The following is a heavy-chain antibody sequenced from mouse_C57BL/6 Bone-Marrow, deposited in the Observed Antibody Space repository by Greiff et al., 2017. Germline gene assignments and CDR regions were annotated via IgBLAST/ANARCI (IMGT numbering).Heavy chain of an antibody. D-gene: IGHD1-1*01. CDR3: AKPSITTVVAGDY. CDR2: IYPRSGNT. CDR1: GYTFTSYG. Sequence: VQLQESAAELARPGASVKLSCKASGYTFTSYGISWVKQRTGQGLEWIGEIYPRSGNTYYNEKFKGKATLTADKSSSTAYMELRSLTSEDSAVYFCAKPSITTVVAGDYWGQGTTLTVSS. V-gene: IGHV1-81*01. J-gene: IGHJ2*01.